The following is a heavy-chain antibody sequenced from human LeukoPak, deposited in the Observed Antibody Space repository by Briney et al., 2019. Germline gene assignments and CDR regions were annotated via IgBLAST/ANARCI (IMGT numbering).Heavy chain of an antibody. J-gene: IGHJ5*02. CDR2: ISSSGSTI. Sequence: GGSLRLSCAASGFTFSDYYMSWIRQAPGKGLEWVSYISSSGSTIYYADSVKGRFTISRDNAKNSLYLQMNSLRAEDTAAYYCAREEVTAGPYNWFDPWGQGTLVTVSS. CDR1: GFTFSDYY. CDR3: AREEVTAGPYNWFDP. D-gene: IGHD1-1*01. V-gene: IGHV3-11*01.